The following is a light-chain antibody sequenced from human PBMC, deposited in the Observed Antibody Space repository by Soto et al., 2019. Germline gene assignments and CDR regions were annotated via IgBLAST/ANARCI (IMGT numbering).Light chain of an antibody. CDR2: EVS. CDR1: SXDVGGYNY. V-gene: IGLV2-14*01. CDR3: SSYTSSSTL. Sequence: QSVLTQPASVSGSPGQSFTISCTGTSXDVGGYNYVSWYQQHPGKAPKLMIYEVSNRPSGVSNRFSGSKSGNTASLTISGLQAEDEADYYCSSYTSSSTLFGTGTKVTVL. J-gene: IGLJ1*01.